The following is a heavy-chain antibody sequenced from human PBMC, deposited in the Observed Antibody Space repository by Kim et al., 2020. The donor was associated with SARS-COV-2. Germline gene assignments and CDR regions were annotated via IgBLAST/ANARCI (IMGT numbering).Heavy chain of an antibody. CDR3: ARGYCGGDCSLYYFDY. CDR1: GGSISSSNW. Sequence: SETLSLTCAVSGGSISSSNWWSWVRQPPGKGLEWIGEIYHSGSTNYNPSLKSRVTISVDKSKNQFSLKLSSVTAADTAVYYCARGYCGGDCSLYYFDYWGQGTLVTVSS. J-gene: IGHJ4*02. D-gene: IGHD2-21*01. V-gene: IGHV4-4*02. CDR2: IYHSGST.